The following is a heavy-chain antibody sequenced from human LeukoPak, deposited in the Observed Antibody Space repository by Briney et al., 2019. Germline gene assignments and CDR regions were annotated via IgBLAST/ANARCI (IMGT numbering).Heavy chain of an antibody. V-gene: IGHV1-2*02. CDR3: ARDYNSWVRFDP. D-gene: IGHD1-1*01. CDR1: GYTFTGHY. J-gene: IGHJ5*02. Sequence: ASVKVSCKASGYTFTGHYMHWVRQAPGQGLEWMGWINPNSGGTNYAQKFQGRVTMTRDTSISTAYMELSRLRSDDTAVYYCARDYNSWVRFDPWGQGTLVTVSS. CDR2: INPNSGGT.